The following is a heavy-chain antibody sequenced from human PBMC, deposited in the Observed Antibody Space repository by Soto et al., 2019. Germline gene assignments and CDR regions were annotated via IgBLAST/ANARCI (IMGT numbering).Heavy chain of an antibody. CDR1: GGSISSGGYS. V-gene: IGHV4-30-2*01. CDR3: ARILRNYVVDY. Sequence: SETLSLTCAVSGGSISSGGYSWSWIRQPPGKGLEWIGYIYHSGSTYYNPSLKSRVTISVDTSKNQFSLKLSSVTAADTAVYYCARILRNYVVDYWGQGTLVTVSS. D-gene: IGHD4-4*01. J-gene: IGHJ4*02. CDR2: IYHSGST.